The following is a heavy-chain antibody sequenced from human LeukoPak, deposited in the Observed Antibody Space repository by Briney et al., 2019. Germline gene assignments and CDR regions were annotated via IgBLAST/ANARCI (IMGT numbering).Heavy chain of an antibody. V-gene: IGHV3-30*04. D-gene: IGHD6-13*01. CDR2: ISYDGSNK. Sequence: GRSLRLSCAASGFTFSSYAMHWVRQAPGKGLEWVAVISYDGSNKYYADSVKGRFTISRDNSKNTPYLQMNSLRAEDTAVYYCARGVTIAAAEDYWGQGTLVTVSS. CDR1: GFTFSSYA. CDR3: ARGVTIAAAEDY. J-gene: IGHJ4*02.